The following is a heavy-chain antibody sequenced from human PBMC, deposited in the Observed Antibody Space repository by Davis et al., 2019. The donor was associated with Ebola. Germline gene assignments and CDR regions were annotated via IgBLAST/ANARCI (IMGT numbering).Heavy chain of an antibody. CDR1: GYTFTTSW. CDR3: AHMATMTSGWFDP. V-gene: IGHV5-51*01. CDR2: IYPGDSDT. D-gene: IGHD5-24*01. Sequence: PGGSLRLSCKASGYTFTTSWIVWVRQLPGKGLEWMGIIYPGDSDTRYSPSFQGHVTIPADKSITPAYLQWTSLKASDTAIYYCAHMATMTSGWFDPWGQGTLVTVSS. J-gene: IGHJ5*02.